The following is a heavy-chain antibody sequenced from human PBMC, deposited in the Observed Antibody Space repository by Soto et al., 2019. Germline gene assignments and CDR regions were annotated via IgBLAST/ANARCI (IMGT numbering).Heavy chain of an antibody. D-gene: IGHD2-2*03. J-gene: IGHJ6*02. CDR1: GFTFSSYG. CDR3: AKDRVDIVVVPAFITRVNYFSAMDV. CDR2: ISYDGSNK. Sequence: GGSLRLSCAASGFTFSSYGIHWVRQAPGKELEWVAVISYDGSNKYYADSVKGRFTISRDNSKNTLYLQMKSMRGEDTAVYYCAKDRVDIVVVPAFITRVNYFSAMDVWGQGTTVTVSS. V-gene: IGHV3-30*18.